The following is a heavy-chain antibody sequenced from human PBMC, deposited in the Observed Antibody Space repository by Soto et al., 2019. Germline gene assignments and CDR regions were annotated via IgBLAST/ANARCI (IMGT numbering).Heavy chain of an antibody. CDR1: GFTFSDHY. J-gene: IGHJ4*02. CDR2: IRNKANSYTT. V-gene: IGHV3-72*01. Sequence: EVQLVESGGGLVQPGGSLRLSFAASGFTFSDHYMDWVRQAPGKGLEWVGRIRNKANSYTTDHAASVKGRFTISREDSRNSLYLQMNTLKTDDTAVYYCVAYGYGRIDYWGQGTLVTVSS. CDR3: VAYGYGRIDY. D-gene: IGHD5-18*01.